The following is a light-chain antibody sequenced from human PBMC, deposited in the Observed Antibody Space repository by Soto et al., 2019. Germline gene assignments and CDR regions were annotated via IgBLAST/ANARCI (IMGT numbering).Light chain of an antibody. CDR3: SSYTSSSTYV. CDR2: EVS. CDR1: SSDVGGYNY. V-gene: IGLV2-14*01. J-gene: IGLJ1*01. Sequence: QSVLTQPASVSGSPGPSITISCTGTSSDVGGYNYVSWYQQHPGKDPKLMIYEVSNRPSGVSNRFSGSKSGNTASLTISGLQAEDEADYYCSSYTSSSTYVVGTGTKLTVL.